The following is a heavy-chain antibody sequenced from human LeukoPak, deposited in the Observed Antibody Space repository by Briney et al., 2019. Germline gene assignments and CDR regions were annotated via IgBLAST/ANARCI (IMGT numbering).Heavy chain of an antibody. V-gene: IGHV1-2*02. CDR3: ARTTVTTIGYYFDY. D-gene: IGHD4-17*01. CDR2: INPNSGGT. CDR1: GYTFTGYY. Sequence: GASVKVSCKASGYTFTGYYMHWVRQAPGQGLEWMGWINPNSGGTNYAQKFQGRVTMTRDTSISTAYMELSRLRSDDTAVYYCARTTVTTIGYYFDYWGQGTLVTVSS. J-gene: IGHJ4*02.